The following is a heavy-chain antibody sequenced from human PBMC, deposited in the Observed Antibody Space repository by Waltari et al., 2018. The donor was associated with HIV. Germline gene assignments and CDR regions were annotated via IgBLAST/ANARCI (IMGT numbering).Heavy chain of an antibody. CDR1: GFSFTAYY. D-gene: IGHD3-3*01. CDR2: INSRSTAD. V-gene: IGHV3-11*05. CDR3: ARVMFDYWSPSHMDV. Sequence: IESGGGLVKPGGSLRLSCAASGFSFTAYYIAWVRHSPGKGLQWVAYINSRSTADNYAGSVRGRFTIARDNAKSSLFLQMDNLRVEDTGIYYCARVMFDYWSPSHMDVWGKGTTVTVS. J-gene: IGHJ6*03.